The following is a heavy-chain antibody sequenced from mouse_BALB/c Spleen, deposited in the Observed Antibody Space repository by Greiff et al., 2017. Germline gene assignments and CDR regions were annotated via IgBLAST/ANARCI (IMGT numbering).Heavy chain of an antibody. CDR2: ISDGGSYT. V-gene: IGHV5-4*02. CDR1: GFTFSDYY. CDR3: ARGDGDYDEDAMDY. Sequence: DVKLVESGGGLVKPGGSLKLSCAASGFTFSDYYMYWVRQTPEKRLEWVATISDGGSYTYYPDSVKGRFTISRDNAKNNLYLQMSSLKSEDTAMYYCARGDGDYDEDAMDYWGQGTSVTVSS. J-gene: IGHJ4*01. D-gene: IGHD2-4*01.